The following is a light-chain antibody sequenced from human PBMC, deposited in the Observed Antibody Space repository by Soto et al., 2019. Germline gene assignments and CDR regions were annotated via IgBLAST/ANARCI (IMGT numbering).Light chain of an antibody. J-gene: IGKJ4*01. CDR3: QQRSSWPRLT. CDR2: DAS. Sequence: EIVLTQSPATLSLSPGERATLSCRASQSVSRYLAWYQQTPGQAPRLLIYDASNWATGIPARFSGSGSGTDFTLTISSLEPEDFAVYYCQQRSSWPRLTFGGGTKVEI. CDR1: QSVSRY. V-gene: IGKV3-11*01.